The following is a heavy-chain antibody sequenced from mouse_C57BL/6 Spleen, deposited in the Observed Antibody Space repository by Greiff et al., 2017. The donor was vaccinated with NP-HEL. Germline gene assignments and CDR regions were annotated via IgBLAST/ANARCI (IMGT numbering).Heavy chain of an antibody. J-gene: IGHJ4*01. CDR3: ARSGYPYAMDY. Sequence: QVQLQQSGPELVKPGASVKISCKASGYAFSSSWMNWVKQRPGKGLEWIGRIYPGDGDTNYNGKFKGKATLTADKSSSTAYMQLSSLTSEDSAVYFCARSGYPYAMDYWGQGTSVTVSS. CDR1: GYAFSSSW. CDR2: IYPGDGDT. V-gene: IGHV1-82*01. D-gene: IGHD2-2*01.